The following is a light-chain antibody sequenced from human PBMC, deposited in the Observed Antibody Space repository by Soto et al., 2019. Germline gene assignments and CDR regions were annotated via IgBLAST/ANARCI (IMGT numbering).Light chain of an antibody. Sequence: DIQMTQSPSSLSASVGDRVTITCRASQGIRHELDWYQQKPGKVPQRLIFAASSLQSGVPSRFSGSGSGTEFTLTISSLQPEDFATYYCLQHNSFPWTFGQGTKVEIK. CDR2: AAS. V-gene: IGKV1-17*01. CDR3: LQHNSFPWT. CDR1: QGIRHE. J-gene: IGKJ1*01.